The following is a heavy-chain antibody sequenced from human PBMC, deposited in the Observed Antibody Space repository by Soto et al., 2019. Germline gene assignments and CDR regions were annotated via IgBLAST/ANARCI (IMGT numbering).Heavy chain of an antibody. CDR3: ARDGGSGSHNYYYYYGMDV. CDR1: GFTFSTYW. Sequence: GGSLRLSCAASGFTFSTYWMHWIRQVPGKGLEWVSRINSDASHTYYADSVKGRFTISRGNAKNSLYLQMNSLRAEDTAVYYCARDGGSGSHNYYYYYGMDVWGQGTMVTVSS. V-gene: IGHV3-21*01. D-gene: IGHD2-15*01. J-gene: IGHJ6*02. CDR2: INSDASHT.